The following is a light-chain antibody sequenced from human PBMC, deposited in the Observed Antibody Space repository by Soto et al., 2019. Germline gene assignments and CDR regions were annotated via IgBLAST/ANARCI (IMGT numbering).Light chain of an antibody. CDR3: GTWDASRNWV. CDR1: SSDIGNNY. Sequence: QSVLTQPPSVSAAPGQRVAISCSGGSSDIGNNYVSWYQQFPGTAPKLLIYDNNRRPSGIPDRFSGSKSGTSATPGITGLQSGDEADYYCGTWDASRNWVFXGGTKVTVL. V-gene: IGLV1-51*01. CDR2: DNN. J-gene: IGLJ3*02.